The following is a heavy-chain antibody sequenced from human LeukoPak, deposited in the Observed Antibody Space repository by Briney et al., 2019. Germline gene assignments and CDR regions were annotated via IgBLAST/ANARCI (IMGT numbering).Heavy chain of an antibody. CDR1: GFTFSTYP. Sequence: GGSLRLSCAASGFTFSTYPMNWVRQAPGKGLEWVSTISGSGGSTYYADSVKGRFTISRDNSKNTLYLQMNSLRAEDTAVYYCAYGDYDCWGQGTLVTVSS. D-gene: IGHD4-17*01. V-gene: IGHV3-23*01. CDR3: AYGDYDC. CDR2: ISGSGGST. J-gene: IGHJ4*02.